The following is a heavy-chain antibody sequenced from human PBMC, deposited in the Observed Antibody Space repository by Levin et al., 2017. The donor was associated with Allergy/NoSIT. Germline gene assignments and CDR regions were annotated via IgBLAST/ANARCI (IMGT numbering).Heavy chain of an antibody. V-gene: IGHV3-23*01. D-gene: IGHD3-9*01. CDR3: ANAGDDNRPPDSYDG. CDR1: GSTFNTYA. CDR2: ISDSGAST. J-gene: IGHJ3*01. Sequence: GGSLRLSCAASGSTFNTYAMTWVRQAPGKGLEWVSTISDSGASTWYAGSVRGRFTISRDNSQNTVYLQMNSLRAEDTAVYYCANAGDDNRPPDSYDGWGQGTMITVSS.